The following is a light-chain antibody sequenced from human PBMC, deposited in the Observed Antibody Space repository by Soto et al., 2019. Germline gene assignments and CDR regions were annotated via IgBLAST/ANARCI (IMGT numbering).Light chain of an antibody. CDR3: QQFNRYTIT. CDR2: DVS. J-gene: IGKJ5*01. CDR1: QDIRGA. V-gene: IGKV1-13*02. Sequence: AIQLTQSPSSLSASVGDRVTITCRASQDIRGALAWYQQKPGKAPKMLIYDVSTLESGVPLRFSGSSSGTDFTLTISSLQPVDFATYYCQQFNRYTITFGQGTRLEIK.